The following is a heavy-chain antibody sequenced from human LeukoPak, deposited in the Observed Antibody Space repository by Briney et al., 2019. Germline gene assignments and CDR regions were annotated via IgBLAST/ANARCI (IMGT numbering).Heavy chain of an antibody. CDR1: GGSISSSSYY. CDR2: IYYSGST. D-gene: IGHD2-2*02. Sequence: KPSETLSLTCTVSGGSISSSSYYWGWIRQPPGEGLEWIGSIYYSGSTYYNPSLKSRVTISVDTSKNQFSLKLSSVTAADTAVYYCARLGYCSSTSCYNLGDADYWGQGTLVTVSS. CDR3: ARLGYCSSTSCYNLGDADY. J-gene: IGHJ4*02. V-gene: IGHV4-39*01.